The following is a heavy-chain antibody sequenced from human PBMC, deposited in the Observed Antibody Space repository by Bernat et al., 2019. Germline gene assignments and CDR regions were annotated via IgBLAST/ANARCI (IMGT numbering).Heavy chain of an antibody. CDR1: GFTFSSYG. V-gene: IGHV3-33*01. J-gene: IGHJ6*02. CDR2: IWYDGSNK. Sequence: QVQLVESGGGVVQPGRSLRLSCAASGFTFSSYGMHWVRQAPGKGLEWVAVIWYDGSNKYYADSVKGRFTISRDNSKNTLYLQMNSLRAEDTAVYYCARDLIAADSVWDYYYGMDGWGQGTTVTVSS. CDR3: ARDLIAADSVWDYYYGMDG. D-gene: IGHD6-13*01.